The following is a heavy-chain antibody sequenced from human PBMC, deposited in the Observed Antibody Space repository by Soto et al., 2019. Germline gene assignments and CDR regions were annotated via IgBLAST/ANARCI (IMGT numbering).Heavy chain of an antibody. CDR2: INSDSSII. CDR1: GFSFSNYK. Sequence: EVQLVESGGGLVQPGGSLRLSCAASGFSFSNYKMSWVRLAPGKGLEWVSYINSDSSIIYYADSVRGRFTISRDNAKNSVYLHLNSRRVEDTALYYCARGCSITGCSTPVFESLGRGTLVTVSS. V-gene: IGHV3-48*01. CDR3: ARGCSITGCSTPVFES. D-gene: IGHD2-2*02. J-gene: IGHJ4*02.